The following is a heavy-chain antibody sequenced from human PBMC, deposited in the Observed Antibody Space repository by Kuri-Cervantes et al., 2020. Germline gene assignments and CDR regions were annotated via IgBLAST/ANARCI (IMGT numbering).Heavy chain of an antibody. CDR1: GFTFSSYS. D-gene: IGHD3-10*01. Sequence: LSLTCAASGFTFSSYSMNWVRQAPGKGLEWVSSISSSSSYIYYADSVKGRFTISRDNAKNSLYLQMNSLRAEDTAVYYCAKSLFSGSYYHHYYYSMDVWGKGTTVTVSS. J-gene: IGHJ6*04. V-gene: IGHV3-21*01. CDR3: AKSLFSGSYYHHYYYSMDV. CDR2: ISSSSSYI.